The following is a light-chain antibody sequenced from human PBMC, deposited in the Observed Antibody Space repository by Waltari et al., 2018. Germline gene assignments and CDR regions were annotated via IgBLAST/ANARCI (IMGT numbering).Light chain of an antibody. Sequence: DIQMTQSPSTLPASVGDRVTITCRASQYVKNNLAWFQQKTGKAPKVLIHKASRLESGVPSRFSGSGFGTEFILSISSLQPDDFATYDCQEYDSLPITFGGGTKVEIK. CDR2: KAS. V-gene: IGKV1-5*03. CDR3: QEYDSLPIT. J-gene: IGKJ4*01. CDR1: QYVKNN.